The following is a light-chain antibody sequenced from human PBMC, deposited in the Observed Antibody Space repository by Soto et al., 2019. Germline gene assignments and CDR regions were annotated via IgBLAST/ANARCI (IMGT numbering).Light chain of an antibody. V-gene: IGKV4-1*01. Sequence: DIVMTQSPDSLAVSLAERATINCKSSQRILYSSNNKNYLAWYQQKPGQPPKLLIYWASTRESGVPDRFSGSGSGTDFTLTISSLQSEDVAVYSCQQYYSTPPTFGGGTKVEIK. J-gene: IGKJ4*01. CDR3: QQYYSTPPT. CDR1: QRILYSSNNKNY. CDR2: WAS.